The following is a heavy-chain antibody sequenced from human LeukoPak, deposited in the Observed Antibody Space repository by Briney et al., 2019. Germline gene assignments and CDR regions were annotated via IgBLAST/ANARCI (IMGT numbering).Heavy chain of an antibody. V-gene: IGHV3-30*02. CDR1: GFSFSSYG. CDR2: IRYDGITK. J-gene: IGHJ4*02. D-gene: IGHD4-17*01. Sequence: GGSLRLSCAASGFSFSSYGVHWVRRVPGKGLEWVAFIRYDGITKFYIDSVKGRFAISRDNSKNTLSLQMNSLRTEDTAVYYCAALHTGTFVDYWGQGTLVTVSS. CDR3: AALHTGTFVDY.